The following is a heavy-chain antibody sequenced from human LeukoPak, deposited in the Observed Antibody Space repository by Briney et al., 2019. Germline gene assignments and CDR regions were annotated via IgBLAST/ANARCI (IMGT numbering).Heavy chain of an antibody. CDR3: ATVRYFGPSAFDI. D-gene: IGHD3-9*01. J-gene: IGHJ3*02. V-gene: IGHV3-30*03. Sequence: GGSLRLSCAASGVTFRDYGMRCVREAPWKGRDWGAVISYDGSNKYYAESVKGRFTISRDNSKHTLYLQMNSLTAEDTAVYSCATVRYFGPSAFDIWGQGTMVTVSS. CDR1: GVTFRDYG. CDR2: ISYDGSNK.